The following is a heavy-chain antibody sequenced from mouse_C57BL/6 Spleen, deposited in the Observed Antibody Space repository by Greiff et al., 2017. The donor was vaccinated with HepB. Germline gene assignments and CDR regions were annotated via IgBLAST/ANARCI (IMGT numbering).Heavy chain of an antibody. J-gene: IGHJ2*01. CDR3: ASSIYDGFYRGYFDY. D-gene: IGHD2-3*01. Sequence: VKLMESGPELVKPGASVKISCKASGYAFSSSWMNWVKQRPGKGLEWIGRIYPGDGDTNYNGKFKGKATLTADKSSSTAYMQLSSLTSEDSAVYFCASSIYDGFYRGYFDYWGQGTTLTVSS. CDR2: IYPGDGDT. V-gene: IGHV1-82*01. CDR1: GYAFSSSW.